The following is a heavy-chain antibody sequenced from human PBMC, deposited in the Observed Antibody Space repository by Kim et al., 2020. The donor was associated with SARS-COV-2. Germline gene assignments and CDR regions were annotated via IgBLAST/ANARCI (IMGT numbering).Heavy chain of an antibody. CDR2: IRNDGSNK. CDR1: GFTFSSYG. J-gene: IGHJ6*01. D-gene: IGHD4-17*01. Sequence: GGSLRLSCAASGFTFSSYGMHWVRQAPGKGLEWVAAIRNDGSNKYYADSVKGRFTISRDNSKNTLYLQMNSLRAEDTAVYYCARDQELVRCVDYGRHYY. CDR3: ARDQELVRCVDYGRHYY. V-gene: IGHV3-33*01.